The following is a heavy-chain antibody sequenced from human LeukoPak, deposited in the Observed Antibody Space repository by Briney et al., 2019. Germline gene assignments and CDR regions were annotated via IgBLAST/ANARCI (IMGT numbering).Heavy chain of an antibody. D-gene: IGHD6-6*01. CDR3: ASRASARPSGID. V-gene: IGHV1-69*05. CDR2: IIPIFGTA. CDR1: GGTFSSYA. J-gene: IGHJ4*02. Sequence: GASVKVSCKASGGTFSSYAISWVRQAPGQGLEWMGGIIPIFGTANYAQKFQGRVTITTDESTSTAYMELSSLRSEDTAVYYCASRASARPSGIDWGQGTLVTVSS.